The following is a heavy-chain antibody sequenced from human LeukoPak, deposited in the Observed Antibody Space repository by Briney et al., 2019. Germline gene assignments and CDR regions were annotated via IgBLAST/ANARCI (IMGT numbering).Heavy chain of an antibody. V-gene: IGHV3-74*01. CDR3: ASAQWLATFDY. D-gene: IGHD6-19*01. Sequence: GGSLRLSCAASGFTFSSYWMHWVRQAPGKGLVWVSRINSDGSSTSYADSVKGRFTISRDNSKNTLYLQMNSLRVEDTAVYHCASAQWLATFDYWGQGTLVTVSS. CDR1: GFTFSSYW. CDR2: INSDGSST. J-gene: IGHJ4*02.